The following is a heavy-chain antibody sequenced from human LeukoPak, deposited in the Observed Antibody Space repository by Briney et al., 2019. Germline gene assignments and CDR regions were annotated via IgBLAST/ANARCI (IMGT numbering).Heavy chain of an antibody. D-gene: IGHD1-7*01. CDR2: INHSGST. CDR1: GGSFSGYY. Sequence: SETLSLTCAVYGGSFSGYYWSWIRQPPGKGLEWIGEINHSGSTNYNPSLKSRVTISVDTSKNQFSLKLSSVTAADTAVYYCAREDITGTTLDAFDIWGQGTMVTVSS. J-gene: IGHJ3*02. CDR3: AREDITGTTLDAFDI. V-gene: IGHV4-34*01.